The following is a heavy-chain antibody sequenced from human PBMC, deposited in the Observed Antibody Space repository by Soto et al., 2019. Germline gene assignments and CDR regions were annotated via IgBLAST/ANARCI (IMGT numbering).Heavy chain of an antibody. CDR3: ARVAVWFGESPGAFDI. D-gene: IGHD3-10*01. CDR1: GFTFSSYA. V-gene: IGHV3-30-3*01. CDR2: ISYDGSNK. J-gene: IGHJ3*02. Sequence: GGSLRLSCAAYGFTFSSYAMHWVRQAPGKGLEWVAVISYDGSNKYYADSVQGRFTISRDNSKNTLYLQMNSLRAEDTAVYYCARVAVWFGESPGAFDIWGQGTMVTV.